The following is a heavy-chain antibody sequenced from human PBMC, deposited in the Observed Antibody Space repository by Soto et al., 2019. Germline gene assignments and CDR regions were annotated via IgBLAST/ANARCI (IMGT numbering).Heavy chain of an antibody. CDR2: ISGYNGDT. D-gene: IGHD2-8*01. CDR1: GYPFTSYG. Sequence: VPVEAFSKAPGYPFTSYGICLARQDPGQGLEWMGWISGYNGDTNYAQKFQDRVSMTIDTSTTTAYMELRSLTSDDTAIYYCAKNGQPPYYYYGLDVWGQGTKVTVSS. CDR3: AKNGQPPYYYYGLDV. J-gene: IGHJ6*02. V-gene: IGHV1-18*01.